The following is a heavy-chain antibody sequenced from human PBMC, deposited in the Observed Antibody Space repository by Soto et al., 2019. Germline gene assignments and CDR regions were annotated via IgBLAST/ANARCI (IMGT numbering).Heavy chain of an antibody. CDR1: GSCNSSGYLY. CDR2: IYYSGST. V-gene: IGHV4-30-4*01. Sequence: NPXRILRRTGMLAGSCNSSGYLYWSWFRDLPPNSPERIGYIYYSGSTYYNPSLKSRVTISVDTSKNQFSLKLSSVTAADTAVYYCARVRIPGYSSGGSCYSAAFDIWGQGTMVTVSS. J-gene: IGHJ3*02. D-gene: IGHD2-15*01. CDR3: ARVRIPGYSSGGSCYSAAFDI.